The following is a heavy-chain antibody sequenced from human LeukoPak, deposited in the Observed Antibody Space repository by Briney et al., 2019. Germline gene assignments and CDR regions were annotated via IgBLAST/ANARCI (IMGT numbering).Heavy chain of an antibody. Sequence: GGSLGLSCAASGFTFDDYAMHWVRQAPGKGLEWVSGISRNSGSIGYADSVKGRFTISRDNAKNSLNLQMNSLRAEDTALYYCAKDHGLLPHYYQHWGQGTLVTVSS. CDR1: GFTFDDYA. V-gene: IGHV3-9*01. J-gene: IGHJ1*01. D-gene: IGHD2-15*01. CDR3: AKDHGLLPHYYQH. CDR2: ISRNSGSI.